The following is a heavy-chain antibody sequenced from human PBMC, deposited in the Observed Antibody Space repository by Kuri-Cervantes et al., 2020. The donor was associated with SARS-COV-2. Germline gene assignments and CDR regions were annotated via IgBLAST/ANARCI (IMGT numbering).Heavy chain of an antibody. CDR2: IYYSGST. J-gene: IGHJ3*02. D-gene: IGHD2-2*01. V-gene: IGHV4-39*01. CDR1: GGSISSSSYY. CDR3: ANTIVVVPAASPDAFDI. Sequence: GSLRLSCTVSGGSISSSSYYWGWIRQPPGKGLEWIGSIYYSGSTHYNPSLKSRVTISVDTSKNQFSLKLSSVTAADTAVYYCANTIVVVPAASPDAFDIWGQGTMVTVSS.